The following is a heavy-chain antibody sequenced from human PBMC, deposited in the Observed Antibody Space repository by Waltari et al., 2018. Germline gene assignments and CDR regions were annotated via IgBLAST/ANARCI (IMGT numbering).Heavy chain of an antibody. CDR1: GVSITSNRHY. CDR3: ATYIGASIGTAAFDV. J-gene: IGHJ3*01. Sequence: QLQLQESGPGLVKPSETLSLTCSVSGVSITSNRHYWGWIRQPPGQGPEWLATMSYSGATYISPSLKSRVTISRDTSNNQLSLTLRSVTAADTAVYYCATYIGASIGTAAFDVWGQGTMVNVSS. CDR2: MSYSGAT. D-gene: IGHD5-12*01. V-gene: IGHV4-39*01.